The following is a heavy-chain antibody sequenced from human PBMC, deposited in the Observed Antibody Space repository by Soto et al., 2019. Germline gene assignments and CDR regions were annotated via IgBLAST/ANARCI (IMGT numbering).Heavy chain of an antibody. CDR3: AKGVNIPCDP. V-gene: IGHV3-23*01. CDR1: GFTFNSYA. D-gene: IGHD2-21*01. CDR2: ISGNGGDT. Sequence: EVQLLESGGGLVQPGGSLRLSCAASGFTFNSYAMSWVRQAPGKGLEWVSSISGNGGDTYYADSVKGRFTVSRDNSKNTLYLQMNSVRAVETAIYYCAKGVNIPCDPWGEGPMVTVSS. J-gene: IGHJ5*02.